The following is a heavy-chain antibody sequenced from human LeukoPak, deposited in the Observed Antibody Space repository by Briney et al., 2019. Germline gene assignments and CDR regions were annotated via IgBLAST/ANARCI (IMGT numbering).Heavy chain of an antibody. D-gene: IGHD3-10*01. CDR3: ARLVAFVSITMFRGSPYFDS. CDR2: IYYTGTT. J-gene: IGHJ4*02. Sequence: PSETLSLTCTVSGGSIGSSSYYWGWIRQPPGKGLEWMGNIYYTGTTYYNPSLKSRVSISVDTSKNQFSLKLSSVTAADTAVYYCARLVAFVSITMFRGSPYFDSWGQGTLVTVSS. CDR1: GGSIGSSSYY. V-gene: IGHV4-39*01.